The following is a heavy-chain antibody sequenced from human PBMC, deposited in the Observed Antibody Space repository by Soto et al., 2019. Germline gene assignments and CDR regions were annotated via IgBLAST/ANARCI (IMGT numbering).Heavy chain of an antibody. J-gene: IGHJ6*02. V-gene: IGHV1-69*01. CDR1: GGTFSSYA. CDR2: IIPIFGTA. D-gene: IGHD3-10*01. CDR3: ARAFLLTGNQQGYYGSELYYYYYGMYV. Sequence: QVQLVQSGAEVKKPGSSVKVSCKASGGTFSSYAISWVRRAPGQGLEWMGGIIPIFGTANYAQKFQGRVTIPAHDPTSTAYMELSSLRSEDTAVYYCARAFLLTGNQQGYYGSELYYYYYGMYVWGQGTTVTVSS.